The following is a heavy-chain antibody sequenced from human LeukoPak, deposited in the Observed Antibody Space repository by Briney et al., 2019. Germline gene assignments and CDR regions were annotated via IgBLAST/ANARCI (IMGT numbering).Heavy chain of an antibody. CDR1: GFIFSRYG. D-gene: IGHD3-22*01. Sequence: GGSLRLSCAASGFIFSRYGMHWVRQAPGKGLEWVSYIRSDGSDKTYADSVKGRFTISRDNSKNTLYLQMSSLRAEDTALYYCGTEDSGGYYWKFDHWGQGTLVTVFS. CDR3: GTEDSGGYYWKFDH. J-gene: IGHJ4*02. CDR2: IRSDGSDK. V-gene: IGHV3-30*02.